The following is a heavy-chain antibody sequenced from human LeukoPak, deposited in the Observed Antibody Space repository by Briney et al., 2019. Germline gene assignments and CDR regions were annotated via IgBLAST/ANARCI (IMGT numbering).Heavy chain of an antibody. CDR2: IDGSGGRP. CDR1: GFTFSSYA. V-gene: IGHV3-23*01. D-gene: IGHD2-15*01. J-gene: IGHJ6*02. CDR3: AKDLVGGSDV. Sequence: GGSLRLSCIASGFTFSSYAMSWFRQAPGRGLEWVSAIDGSGGRPCYADSVKGRFTISRDNSKNTLYLQMHSLRAEDTAIYYCAKDLVGGSDVWGQGTTVTVSS.